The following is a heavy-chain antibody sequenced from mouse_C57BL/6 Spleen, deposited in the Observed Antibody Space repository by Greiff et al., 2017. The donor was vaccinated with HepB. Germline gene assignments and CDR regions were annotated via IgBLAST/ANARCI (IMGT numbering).Heavy chain of an antibody. CDR1: GFTFNTYA. J-gene: IGHJ4*01. V-gene: IGHV10-3*01. CDR3: VRAGMYYYGSSYDAMDY. CDR2: IRSKSSNYAT. D-gene: IGHD1-1*01. Sequence: DVKLVESGGGLVQPKGSLKLSCAASGFTFNTYAMHWVRQAPGKGLEWVARIRSKSSNYATYYADSVKDRFTISRDDSQSMLYLQMNNRQTEDTAMYYCVRAGMYYYGSSYDAMDYWGQGTSVTVSS.